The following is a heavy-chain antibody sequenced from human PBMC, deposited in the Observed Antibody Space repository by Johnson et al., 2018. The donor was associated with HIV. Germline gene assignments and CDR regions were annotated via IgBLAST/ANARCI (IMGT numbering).Heavy chain of an antibody. D-gene: IGHD3-3*01. CDR3: ARGGSRTTIFGVDINMGAFDI. V-gene: IGHV3-7*01. Sequence: VQLVESGGDMVQPGGSLRLSCAASGFTFSDHYMDWVRQAPGKGLEWVANIKQDGSEKYYVDSVKGRFTISREDAKNSLYLQMNSLRAGDTAVYYCARGGSRTTIFGVDINMGAFDIWGQGTMVTVSS. CDR2: IKQDGSEK. CDR1: GFTFSDHY. J-gene: IGHJ3*02.